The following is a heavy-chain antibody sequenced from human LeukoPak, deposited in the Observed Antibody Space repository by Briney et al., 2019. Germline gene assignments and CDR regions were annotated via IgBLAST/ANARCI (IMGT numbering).Heavy chain of an antibody. J-gene: IGHJ4*02. Sequence: PSETLSLTCTVSGDSMISYYWSWIRQPPGKGLEWVSAISGSGHNTYHADSVKGRFTISRDNSKNTLYLQMNSLRVEDTAVYFCATDRPHPRNEPTNFDYWGQGTLVTVSS. CDR1: GDSMISYY. CDR2: ISGSGHNT. CDR3: ATDRPHPRNEPTNFDY. D-gene: IGHD1-1*01. V-gene: IGHV3-23*01.